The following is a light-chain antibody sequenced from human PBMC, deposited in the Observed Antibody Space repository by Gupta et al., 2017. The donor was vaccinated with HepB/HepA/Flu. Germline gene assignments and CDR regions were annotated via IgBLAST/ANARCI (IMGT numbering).Light chain of an antibody. CDR1: QSVTSSY. J-gene: IGKJ1*01. CDR2: DTS. V-gene: IGKV3-20*01. CDR3: QQYGSSRT. Sequence: EIVLTQSPGTLSLSPGEGATLSCRASQSVTSSYLAWYQQKAGQAPRLLIYDTSSRATGIPDRFSGSGSGTDFTLTISRLEPEDFAVYYRQQYGSSRTFGQGTKVEIK.